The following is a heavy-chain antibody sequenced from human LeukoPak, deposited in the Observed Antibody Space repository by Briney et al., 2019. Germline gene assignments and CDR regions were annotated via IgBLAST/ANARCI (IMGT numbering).Heavy chain of an antibody. CDR1: GGSTSSYY. CDR3: ARGGWLFPSDAFDI. J-gene: IGHJ3*02. CDR2: IYYSGST. V-gene: IGHV4-59*01. Sequence: SETLSLTCTVSGGSTSSYYWSWIRQPPGKGLEWIGYIYYSGSTNYNPSLKSRVTISVDTSKNQFSLKLSSVTAADTAVYYCARGGWLFPSDAFDIWGQGTMVTVSS. D-gene: IGHD3-22*01.